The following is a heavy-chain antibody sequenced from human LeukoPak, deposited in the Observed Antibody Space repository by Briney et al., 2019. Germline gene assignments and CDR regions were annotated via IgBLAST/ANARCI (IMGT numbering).Heavy chain of an antibody. Sequence: ASVKVSCKASRYTFTSYDINWVRQATGQGLEWMGWMNPNSGNTGYAQKFQGRVTMTRNTSISTAYMELSSLRSEDTAVYYCARGLETYDSSGYYWNWFDPWGQGTLVTVSS. J-gene: IGHJ5*02. V-gene: IGHV1-8*01. D-gene: IGHD3-22*01. CDR1: RYTFTSYD. CDR3: ARGLETYDSSGYYWNWFDP. CDR2: MNPNSGNT.